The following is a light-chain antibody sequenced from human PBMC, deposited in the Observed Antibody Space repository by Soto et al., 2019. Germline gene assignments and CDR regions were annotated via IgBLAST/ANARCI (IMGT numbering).Light chain of an antibody. CDR1: QGIAPY. CDR2: ATS. CDR3: RKYNTAPLT. J-gene: IGKJ4*01. V-gene: IGKV1-27*01. Sequence: DVQMTQSPSSLSAFVGDRVTITCRASQGIAPYLAWFQQTPGKVPKLLIYATSTLQSGVPSRFSGSGSGTDFTLTISSLQPEDVATYYCRKYNTAPLTFGGGTKVAIK.